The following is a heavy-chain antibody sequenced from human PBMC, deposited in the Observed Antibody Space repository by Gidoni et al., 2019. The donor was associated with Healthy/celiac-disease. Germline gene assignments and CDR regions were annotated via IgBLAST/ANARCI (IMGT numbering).Heavy chain of an antibody. J-gene: IGHJ6*02. CDR3: ARDLHPYGMDV. CDR1: GFTFSSYS. CDR2: ISSSSSYI. V-gene: IGHV3-21*01. Sequence: EVQLVESGGGMVTPGGSLRLSCAASGFTFSSYSMNWVRQAPGKGLEWVSSISSSSSYIYYADSVKGRFTISRDNAKNPLYLQMNSLRAEDTAVYYCARDLHPYGMDVWGQGTTVTVSS.